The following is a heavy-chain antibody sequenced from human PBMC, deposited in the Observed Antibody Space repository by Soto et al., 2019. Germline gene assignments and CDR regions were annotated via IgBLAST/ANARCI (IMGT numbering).Heavy chain of an antibody. D-gene: IGHD3-22*01. CDR1: GFTFSSSA. V-gene: IGHV1-58*01. J-gene: IGHJ4*02. CDR2: IVVGSDNR. CDR3: AADPGYYYDSSGYYSPLH. Sequence: QMQLVQSGPEVKKPGTSVKVSCKASGFTFSSSAVQWVRQARGQRLEWIGWIVVGSDNRNYAQKFQERVTITRDMSTSTAYMELRCLRYEDTSVYYCAADPGYYYDSSGYYSPLHWGQGTLVTVSS.